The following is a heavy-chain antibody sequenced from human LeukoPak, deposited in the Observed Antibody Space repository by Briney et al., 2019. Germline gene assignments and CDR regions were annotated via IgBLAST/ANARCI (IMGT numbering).Heavy chain of an antibody. CDR2: ISGTGGNT. CDR3: STGTSPGAY. V-gene: IGHV3-23*01. CDR1: GFTFSTYA. Sequence: PGGSLRLSCAASGFTFSTYAMSWVRQAPGKGLEWVSAISGTGGNTYYPDSVKGRFTISRDNSKDTLYLQMNSLRAEDTAVYYCSTGTSPGAYWGQGTLVTVSS. J-gene: IGHJ4*02. D-gene: IGHD1-1*01.